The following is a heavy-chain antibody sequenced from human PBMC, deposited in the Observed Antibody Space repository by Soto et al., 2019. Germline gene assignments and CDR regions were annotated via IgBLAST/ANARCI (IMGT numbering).Heavy chain of an antibody. CDR3: ARDHTIFGVRNWFDP. J-gene: IGHJ5*02. V-gene: IGHV3-33*01. CDR1: GFTFSSYG. CDR2: IWYDGSNK. Sequence: WGSLRLSCAASGFTFSSYGMHWVRQAPGKGLEWVAVIWYDGSNKYYADSVKGRFTISRDNSKNTLYLQMNSLRAEDTAVYYCARDHTIFGVRNWFDPWGQGTLVTVSS. D-gene: IGHD3-3*01.